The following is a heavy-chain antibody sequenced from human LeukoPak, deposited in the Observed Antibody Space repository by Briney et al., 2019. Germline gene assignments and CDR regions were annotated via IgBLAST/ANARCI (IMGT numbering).Heavy chain of an antibody. J-gene: IGHJ6*03. Sequence: SETLSLTCAVFGGSLSGYYWSWIRQPPGNGLEWIGEINHSGNTNYNPSLKSRVTISVDTSKNQFSLRLSSVTAADTAVYYCAGRIYYYYYYMDVWGKGTTVTISS. CDR2: INHSGNT. CDR3: AGRIYYYYYYMDV. CDR1: GGSLSGYY. V-gene: IGHV4-34*01.